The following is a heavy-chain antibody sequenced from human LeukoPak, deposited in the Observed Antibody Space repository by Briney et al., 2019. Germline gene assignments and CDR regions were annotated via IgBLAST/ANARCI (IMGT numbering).Heavy chain of an antibody. Sequence: GGSLRLSWAASGFTVSSNYLSGVREAPGKGLVWVSALHSRGHTFYADSVRGRFTISRDISKNTLSLQMNNLGAEDTALYYWVRGLSGVSSWYFDLWGRGTLISVSS. CDR3: VRGLSGVSSWYFDL. V-gene: IGHV3-53*01. D-gene: IGHD7-27*01. CDR1: GFTVSSNY. J-gene: IGHJ2*01. CDR2: LHSRGHT.